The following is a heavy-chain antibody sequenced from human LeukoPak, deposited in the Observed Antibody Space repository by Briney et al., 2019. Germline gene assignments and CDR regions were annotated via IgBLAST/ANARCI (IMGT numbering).Heavy chain of an antibody. V-gene: IGHV3-11*01. CDR2: ISSSGSTI. CDR1: GFTFSDYY. D-gene: IGHD3-22*01. J-gene: IGHJ1*01. Sequence: GGSLRLSCAASGFTFSDYYMSWTRQAPGKGLEWVSYISSSGSTIYYADSVKGRFTISRDNAKNSLYLQMNSLRAEDTAVYYCAKRDYYDSSGFSPLFQHWGPGTLVTVSS. CDR3: AKRDYYDSSGFSPLFQH.